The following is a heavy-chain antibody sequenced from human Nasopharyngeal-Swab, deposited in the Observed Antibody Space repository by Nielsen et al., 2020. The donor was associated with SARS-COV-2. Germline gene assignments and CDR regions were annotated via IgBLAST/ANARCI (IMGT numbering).Heavy chain of an antibody. V-gene: IGHV4-59*08. J-gene: IGHJ4*02. CDR1: GASLSSYY. CDR3: ARGFDY. Sequence: GSLRLSCTVSGASLSSYYWSWIRPPPGKGLEWVAYSHYSGSTNYNPSLKSPVTMSVDTSKRQFSLMLTSVTAADTAVYYCARGFDYWGQGTLVTVSS. CDR2: SHYSGST.